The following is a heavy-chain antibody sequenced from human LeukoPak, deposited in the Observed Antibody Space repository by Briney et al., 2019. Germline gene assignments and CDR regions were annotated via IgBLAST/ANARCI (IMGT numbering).Heavy chain of an antibody. CDR1: GGSFSGYY. CDR2: INHSGST. Sequence: SETLSLTCAVYGGSFSGYYWSWIRQPPGKGLEWIGEINHSGSTNYNPSLKSRVTISVDTSKNQFSLKLSSVTAADTAVYYCARGEPIYGSGSYYNPNNDYWGQGTLFTVSS. V-gene: IGHV4-34*01. J-gene: IGHJ4*02. CDR3: ARGEPIYGSGSYYNPNNDY. D-gene: IGHD3-10*01.